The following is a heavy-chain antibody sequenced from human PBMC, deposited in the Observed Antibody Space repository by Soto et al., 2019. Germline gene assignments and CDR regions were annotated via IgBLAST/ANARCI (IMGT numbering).Heavy chain of an antibody. Sequence: EVQLLESGGGLVQPGGSLRLSCAASGFTFISYAMNWVRQAPGKGLQWVSAISGGGDATFYADSVKGRSTISRDNSRNTGTLQMNSLGTDDTAVYYCARKVPGSTTRPDYWYFDLWGRGTLVTVSS. J-gene: IGHJ2*01. D-gene: IGHD3-10*01. CDR1: GFTFISYA. V-gene: IGHV3-23*01. CDR2: ISGGGDAT. CDR3: ARKVPGSTTRPDYWYFDL.